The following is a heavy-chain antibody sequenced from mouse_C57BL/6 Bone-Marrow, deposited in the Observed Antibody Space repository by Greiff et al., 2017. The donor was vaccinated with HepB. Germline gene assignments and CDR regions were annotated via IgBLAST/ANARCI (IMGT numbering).Heavy chain of an antibody. CDR2: IDPSDSYT. V-gene: IGHV1-69*01. J-gene: IGHJ3*01. CDR3: ARRGGNPFAY. Sequence: QVQLKQSGAELVMPGASVKLSCKASGYTFTSYWMHWVKQRPGQGLEWIGEIDPSDSYTNYNQKFKGKSTLTVDKSSSTAYMQLSSLTSEDSAVYYCARRGGNPFAYWGQGTLVTVSA. CDR1: GYTFTSYW. D-gene: IGHD2-1*01.